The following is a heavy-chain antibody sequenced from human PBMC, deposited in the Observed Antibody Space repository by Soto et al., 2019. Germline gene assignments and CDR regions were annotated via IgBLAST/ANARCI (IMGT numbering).Heavy chain of an antibody. J-gene: IGHJ4*02. CDR1: GGSFTSHD. D-gene: IGHD5-18*01. CDR2: IIPLLGSP. CDR3: ARDVGYGLIDY. V-gene: IGHV1-69*12. Sequence: QVQVVQSEAEVKKPGSSVKLSCKASGGSFTSHDINWVRQAPGHGLEWVGGIIPLLGSPDYAPQFLDRVTITADASTRTAFMEVRRLRSEDTAVYYCARDVGYGLIDYWGQGTLVTVSS.